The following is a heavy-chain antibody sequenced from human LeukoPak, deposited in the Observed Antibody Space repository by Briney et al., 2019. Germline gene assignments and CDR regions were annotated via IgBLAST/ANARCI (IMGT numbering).Heavy chain of an antibody. D-gene: IGHD5-24*01. Sequence: PSETLSLTCTVSGGPISSYHWSWIPQPPGKGLEWIGYIYYSGNTNYNPSLKSRVNISVDTSKNQFSLELSSVTAADTAVYYCAREGRDGSDYWGQGTLVTVSS. CDR1: GGPISSYH. CDR3: AREGRDGSDY. V-gene: IGHV4-59*01. J-gene: IGHJ4*02. CDR2: IYYSGNT.